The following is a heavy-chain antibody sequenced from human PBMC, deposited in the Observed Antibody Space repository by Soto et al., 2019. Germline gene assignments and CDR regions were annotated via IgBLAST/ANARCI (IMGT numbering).Heavy chain of an antibody. CDR2: SYHSCSS. Sequence: LXRTCTFSDGAINSPGHSWVVVLQSPGKGVEWIGYSYHSCSSYYNPSLQSRVTISVDRSKAQFYLTLTSVTAADTAVYFCARERYYDWCFDLWGLRTPVTVSS. D-gene: IGHD3-9*01. J-gene: IGHJ4*02. V-gene: IGHV4-30-2*06. CDR1: DGAINSPGHS. CDR3: ARERYYDWCFDL.